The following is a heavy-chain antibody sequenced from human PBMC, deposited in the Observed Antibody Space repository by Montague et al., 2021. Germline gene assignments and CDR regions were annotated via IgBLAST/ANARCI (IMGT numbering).Heavy chain of an antibody. CDR2: ISNSGTII. CDR1: KFTFSKYG. Sequence: SLRLSCAASKFTFSKYGMNWVRQAPGKGLEWVSYISNSGTIIYYADSVKGRFTISRDNAKNSLYLQMNSLRDEDTAVYFCAGDGFGELFSYYYYYMDVWGRGTTVTVSS. J-gene: IGHJ6*03. D-gene: IGHD3-10*01. CDR3: AGDGFGELFSYYYYYMDV. V-gene: IGHV3-48*02.